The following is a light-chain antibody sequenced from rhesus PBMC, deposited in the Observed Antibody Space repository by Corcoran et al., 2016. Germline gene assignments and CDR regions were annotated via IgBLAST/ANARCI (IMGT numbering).Light chain of an antibody. CDR2: KAS. J-gene: IGKJ1*01. CDR3: LQYSSSPWT. Sequence: DIQMTQSPSSLSASVGDTVTITCRASQSISSWLDWYQQKPGKAPKLLIYKASSLQSGVPSRFSGSGSGTDFTRTSSSLQPEDFATYYCLQYSSSPWTFGQGTKVEIK. V-gene: IGKV1-22*01. CDR1: QSISSW.